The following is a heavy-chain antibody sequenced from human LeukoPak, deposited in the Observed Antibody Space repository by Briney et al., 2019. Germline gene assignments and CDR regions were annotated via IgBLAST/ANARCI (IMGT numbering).Heavy chain of an antibody. CDR3: ASSYPSWDY. CDR2: IYYSGST. V-gene: IGHV4-39*01. Sequence: SETLSLTCTVSGGSISSSSYYWGWLRQPPGKGLEWIGSIYYSGSTYYNPSLKSRVTISVDTSKNQFSLKLSSVTAADTAVYYCASSYPSWDYWGQGTLVTVSS. CDR1: GGSISSSSYY. J-gene: IGHJ4*02.